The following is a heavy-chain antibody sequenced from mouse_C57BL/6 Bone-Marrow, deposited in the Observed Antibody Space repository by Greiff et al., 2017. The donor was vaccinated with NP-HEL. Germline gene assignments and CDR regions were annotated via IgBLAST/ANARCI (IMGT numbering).Heavy chain of an antibody. CDR1: GYTFTSYT. J-gene: IGHJ2*01. Sequence: QVHLKQSGAELARPGASVKMSCKASGYTFTSYTMHWVKQRPGQGLEWIGYINPSSGYTKYNQKFKDKATLTADHSSSTAYMQLRSLTSEDAAVYYCARSLSRDYWGQGTTLTVSS. CDR3: ARSLSRDY. CDR2: INPSSGYT. V-gene: IGHV1-4*01.